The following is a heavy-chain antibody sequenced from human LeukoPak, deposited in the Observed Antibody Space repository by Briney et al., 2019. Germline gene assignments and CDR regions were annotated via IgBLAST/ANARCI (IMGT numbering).Heavy chain of an antibody. CDR2: ISGSGGST. Sequence: GGSLRLSCAASGFTFSSYSMNWVRQAPGKGLEWVSAISGSGGSTYYADSVKGRFTTSRDNSKNTLYLQMNSLRAEDTAVYYCAKVPPSGFDYWGQGTLVTVSS. CDR3: AKVPPSGFDY. CDR1: GFTFSSYS. V-gene: IGHV3-23*01. J-gene: IGHJ4*02.